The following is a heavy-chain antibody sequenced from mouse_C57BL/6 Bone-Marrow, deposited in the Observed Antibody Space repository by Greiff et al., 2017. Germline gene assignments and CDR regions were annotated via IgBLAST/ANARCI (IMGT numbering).Heavy chain of an antibody. Sequence: VQLQQSGAELVRPGTSVKVSCKASGYAFTNYLIEWVKQRPGQGLEWIGVINPGSGGTNYNEKFKGKATLTADKSSSTAYMQLSSLTSEDSAVYFCARLSQAEFAYWGQGTLVTVSA. D-gene: IGHD3-2*02. CDR1: GYAFTNYL. J-gene: IGHJ3*01. CDR3: ARLSQAEFAY. CDR2: INPGSGGT. V-gene: IGHV1-54*01.